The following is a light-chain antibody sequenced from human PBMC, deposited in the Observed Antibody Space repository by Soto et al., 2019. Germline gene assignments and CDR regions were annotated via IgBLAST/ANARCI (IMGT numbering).Light chain of an antibody. CDR2: GAS. Sequence: EIVMTQSPATLSVSPGERATLSCRASQSVDSNVAWYQQQPGQAPRLLIYGASTRATGLPGKYSGSGSGTEFTLTISSLQSEEFAVYECQQYNDWPQTCGQGTKVEIK. CDR3: QQYNDWPQT. CDR1: QSVDSN. V-gene: IGKV3-15*01. J-gene: IGKJ1*01.